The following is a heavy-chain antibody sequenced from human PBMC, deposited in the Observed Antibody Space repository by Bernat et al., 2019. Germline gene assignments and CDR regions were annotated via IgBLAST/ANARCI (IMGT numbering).Heavy chain of an antibody. CDR3: AKSPGYYYDSSGYWYFDL. J-gene: IGHJ2*01. CDR2: ISGSGDST. D-gene: IGHD3-22*01. CDR1: GFTFRSNA. Sequence: EVQLVESGGGLVQPGGSLRLSCAASGFTFRSNAMSWVRRAPGKGLELVSAISGSGDSTYYADSGRGRLTISRDNSKNTLYLKMNSLRAEDTAVYYCAKSPGYYYDSSGYWYFDLWGRGTLVTVSS. V-gene: IGHV3-23*04.